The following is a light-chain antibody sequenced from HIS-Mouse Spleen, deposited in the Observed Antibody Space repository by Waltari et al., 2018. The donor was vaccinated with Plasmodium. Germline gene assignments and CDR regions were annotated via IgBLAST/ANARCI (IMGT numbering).Light chain of an antibody. CDR2: KIS. CDR1: QSLVNSDGNTY. J-gene: IGKJ5*01. Sequence: DIVMTQTPLSSPVTLGQPASISCRSSQSLVNSDGNTYLSWLQQRPGQPPRILIYKISNRFSGVPDRFSGSGAGTDFTLKISRVDAEDVGVYYCMQATQFPHQIAFGQGTRLEIK. V-gene: IGKV2-24*01. CDR3: MQATQFPHQIA.